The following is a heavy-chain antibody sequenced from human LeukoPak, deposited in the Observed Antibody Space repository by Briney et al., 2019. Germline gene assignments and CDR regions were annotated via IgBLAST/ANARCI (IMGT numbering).Heavy chain of an antibody. CDR1: GYTLTELS. J-gene: IGHJ4*02. D-gene: IGHD3-22*01. CDR3: APLSSGYPGYFDY. V-gene: IGHV1-24*01. Sequence: ASVKVSCKVSGYTLTELSMHWVRQAPGKGLEWMGSFDPEDGETIYAQKFQGRVTMTEDTSTDTAYMELSSLRSEDTAVYYCAPLSSGYPGYFDYWGQGTLVTVSS. CDR2: FDPEDGET.